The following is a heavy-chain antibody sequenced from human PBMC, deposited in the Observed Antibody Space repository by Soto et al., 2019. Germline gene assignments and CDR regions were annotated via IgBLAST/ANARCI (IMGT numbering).Heavy chain of an antibody. V-gene: IGHV4-59*12. D-gene: IGHD4-17*01. Sequence: SETLSLTCTVSGGSISSYYWSWIRQPPGKGLEWIGYIYYSGSTNYNPSLKSRVTISVDTSKNQFSLKLSSVTAADTAVYYCARDSENGDYESDYWGQGTLVTVSS. J-gene: IGHJ4*02. CDR1: GGSISSYY. CDR2: IYYSGST. CDR3: ARDSENGDYESDY.